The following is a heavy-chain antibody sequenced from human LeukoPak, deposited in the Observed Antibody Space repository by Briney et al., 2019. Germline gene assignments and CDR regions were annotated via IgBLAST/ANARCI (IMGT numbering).Heavy chain of an antibody. V-gene: IGHV3-23*01. Sequence: PGGSLRLSCAAYAFTFSNYAMTWVRQGPGKGLEWVSGVSGSGVSTYYADSVKGRFTISRDNSKNTLYLQMNSLRAEDTAVYYCAKSMGELSPDDAFDIWGQGTMVTVSS. CDR3: AKSMGELSPDDAFDI. J-gene: IGHJ3*02. D-gene: IGHD3-16*01. CDR1: AFTFSNYA. CDR2: VSGSGVST.